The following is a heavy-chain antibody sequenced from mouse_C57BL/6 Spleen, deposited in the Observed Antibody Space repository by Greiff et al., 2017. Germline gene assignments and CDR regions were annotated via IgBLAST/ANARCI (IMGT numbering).Heavy chain of an antibody. CDR3: ARGPYFDV. J-gene: IGHJ1*03. Sequence: EVQGVESGGGLVQPGGSLKLSCAASGFTFSDYGMAWVRQAPRKGPEWVAFISNLAYSIYYADTVTGRFTISRENAKNTLYLEMSSLRSEDTAMYYCARGPYFDVWGTGTTVTVSS. CDR2: ISNLAYSI. CDR1: GFTFSDYG. V-gene: IGHV5-15*01.